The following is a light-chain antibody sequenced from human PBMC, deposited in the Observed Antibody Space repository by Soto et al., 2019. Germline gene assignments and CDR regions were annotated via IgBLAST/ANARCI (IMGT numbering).Light chain of an antibody. Sequence: QSALTQPASVSGSPGQSITISCTGTCSDVGAYNHVSWYQQHPGKVPKVMIYEVNNRPSGVSNRFSASKSGNTASLTISGLQAEDEATYYCSSFTSGGTWVFGGGTKLTVL. V-gene: IGLV2-14*03. CDR1: CSDVGAYNH. J-gene: IGLJ3*02. CDR3: SSFTSGGTWV. CDR2: EVN.